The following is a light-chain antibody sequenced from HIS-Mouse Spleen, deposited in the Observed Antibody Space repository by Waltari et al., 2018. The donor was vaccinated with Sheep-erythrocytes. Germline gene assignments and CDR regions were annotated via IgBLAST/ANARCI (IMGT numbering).Light chain of an antibody. CDR2: EGS. J-gene: IGLJ3*02. Sequence: QSARTQPASVSGSPGQSIPIPCTATSSDVGRYNLVSWYQQHPGKAPKLMIYEGSKRPSGVSNRFSGSKSGNTASLTISGLQAEDEADYYCCSYAGSSTPWVFGGGTKLTVL. CDR3: CSYAGSSTPWV. V-gene: IGLV2-23*01. CDR1: SSDVGRYNL.